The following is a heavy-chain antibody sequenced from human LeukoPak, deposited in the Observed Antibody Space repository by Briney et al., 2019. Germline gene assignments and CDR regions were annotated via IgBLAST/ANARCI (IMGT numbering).Heavy chain of an antibody. Sequence: ASVKVSCKASGGTFSSYAISWVRQAPGQGLEWMGGIIPIFGTANYAQKFQGRVTITADESTSTAYMELSSLRSEDTAVYYCASQLWFGELSAHYYYYYMDVWGKGTTVTISS. CDR3: ASQLWFGELSAHYYYYYMDV. D-gene: IGHD3-10*01. J-gene: IGHJ6*03. CDR2: IIPIFGTA. CDR1: GGTFSSYA. V-gene: IGHV1-69*13.